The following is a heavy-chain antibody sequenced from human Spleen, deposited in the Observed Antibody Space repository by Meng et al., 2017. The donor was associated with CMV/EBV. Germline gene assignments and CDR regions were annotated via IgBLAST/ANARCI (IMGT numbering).Heavy chain of an antibody. CDR3: AKDIIIPHSGSYSEYYYGMDV. D-gene: IGHD1-26*01. J-gene: IGHJ6*02. V-gene: IGHV3-9*01. CDR2: ISWNSGSI. CDR1: GFTFDDYA. Sequence: SLKISCAASGFTFDDYAMHWVRQAPGKGLEWVSGISWNSGSIGYADSVKGRFTISRDNSKNSLYLQMNSLRAEDTALYYCAKDIIIPHSGSYSEYYYGMDVWGQGTTVTVSS.